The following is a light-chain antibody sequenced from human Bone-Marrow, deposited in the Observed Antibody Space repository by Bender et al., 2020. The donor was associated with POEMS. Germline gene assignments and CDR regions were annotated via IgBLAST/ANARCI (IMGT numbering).Light chain of an antibody. CDR2: TNN. J-gene: IGLJ3*02. CDR1: SSNIARHY. CDR3: VAWDASLNGWV. Sequence: QSVLTQPPSASGTPGQRVTISCSGSSSNIARHYVYWYQHLPGTAPRLLIYTNNERPSGVPDRFSGSKSGTSASLAITGLQSDDEAIYFCVAWDASLNGWVFGGGTKLTVL. V-gene: IGLV1-47*02.